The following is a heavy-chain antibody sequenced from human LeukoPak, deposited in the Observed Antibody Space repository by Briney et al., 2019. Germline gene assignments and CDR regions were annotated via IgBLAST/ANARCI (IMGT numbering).Heavy chain of an antibody. V-gene: IGHV3-30*02. J-gene: IGHJ4*02. D-gene: IGHD3-22*01. Sequence: GGSLRLSCAASGFTFSSYGMHWVRQAPGKGLEWVVFIRYDGSNKYYADSVKGRFTISRDNSKNTLYLQMNSLRAEDTAVYYCAKDLAYYYDSCGYYALPGYWGQGTLVTVSS. CDR3: AKDLAYYYDSCGYYALPGY. CDR1: GFTFSSYG. CDR2: IRYDGSNK.